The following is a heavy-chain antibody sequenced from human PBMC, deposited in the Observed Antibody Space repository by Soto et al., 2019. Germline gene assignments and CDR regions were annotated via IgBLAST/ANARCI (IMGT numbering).Heavy chain of an antibody. CDR3: ARGRVPITGPREFDP. V-gene: IGHV1-69*13. Sequence: SVKVSCKASGGTFSSYAISWVRQAPGQGLEWMGGIIPIFGTANYAQKFQGRVTITADESTSTAYMELSSLRSEDTAVYYCARGRVPITGPREFDPWGQGTLVTVSS. D-gene: IGHD5-12*01. J-gene: IGHJ5*02. CDR2: IIPIFGTA. CDR1: GGTFSSYA.